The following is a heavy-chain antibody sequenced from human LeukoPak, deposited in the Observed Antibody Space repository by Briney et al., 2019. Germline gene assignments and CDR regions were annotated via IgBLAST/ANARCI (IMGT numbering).Heavy chain of an antibody. D-gene: IGHD4-17*01. J-gene: IGHJ4*02. V-gene: IGHV3-23*01. CDR1: GFTFSSYG. CDR3: AKHRQRGTVTIDY. Sequence: GGSLRLSCAASGFTFSSYGMSWVRQAPGKGLEWVSAISGSGGSTYYADSVKGRLTISRDNSKNTLYLQMNSLRAEDTAVYYCAKHRQRGTVTIDYWGQGTLVTVSS. CDR2: ISGSGGST.